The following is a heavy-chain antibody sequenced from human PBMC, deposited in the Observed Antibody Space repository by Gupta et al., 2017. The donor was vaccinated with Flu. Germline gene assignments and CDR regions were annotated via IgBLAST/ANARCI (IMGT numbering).Heavy chain of an antibody. J-gene: IGHJ6*02. Sequence: EVQLLESGGGLVQPGWSLKLSCAASGFTFRGSAMHWVRQASGKGLEWVGRIRSKANSYATAYAASVKGRFTISRDDSKNTAYLQMNSLKTEDTAVYYCRITIFGVVIDNMNYGMDVWGQGTTVTVSS. V-gene: IGHV3-73*02. D-gene: IGHD3-3*01. CDR2: IRSKANSYAT. CDR1: GFTFRGSA. CDR3: RITIFGVVIDNMNYGMDV.